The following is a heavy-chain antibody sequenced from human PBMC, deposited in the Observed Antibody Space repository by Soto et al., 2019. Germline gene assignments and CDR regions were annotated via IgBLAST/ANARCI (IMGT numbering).Heavy chain of an antibody. V-gene: IGHV1-3*01. Sequence: ASVKVSCKASGYTFTSYAMHWVRQAPGQRLEWMGWINAGNGNTKYSQKFQGRVTITRDTSASTAYMELSSLRSEDTAVYYCARGGGDYCSGGSCYARINYYYYYMDVWGKGTTVTVSS. D-gene: IGHD2-15*01. CDR1: GYTFTSYA. CDR3: ARGGGDYCSGGSCYARINYYYYYMDV. CDR2: INAGNGNT. J-gene: IGHJ6*03.